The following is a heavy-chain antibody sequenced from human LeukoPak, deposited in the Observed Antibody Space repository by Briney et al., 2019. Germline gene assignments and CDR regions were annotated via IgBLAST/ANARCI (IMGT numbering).Heavy chain of an antibody. CDR1: GFDLSTYE. CDR3: ARGDPHADL. Sequence: PGGSLRLACAASGFDLSTYEMNWVRQAQGKGLEWIADITISGHTKNYADSVKGRFTISRDNARTALYLQMNSLRVEDTGVYYCARGDPHADLWGQGTLVSVPS. J-gene: IGHJ5*02. CDR2: ITISGHTK. V-gene: IGHV3-48*03.